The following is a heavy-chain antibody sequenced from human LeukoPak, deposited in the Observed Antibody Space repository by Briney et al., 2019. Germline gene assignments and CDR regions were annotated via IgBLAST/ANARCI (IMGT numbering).Heavy chain of an antibody. D-gene: IGHD2-15*01. Sequence: GGSLRLSCAASGFTFSSYAMHWVRQAPGKGLEYVSAISSNGGSTYYANSVKGRFTISRDNSKNTLCIQMGSLRAEDMAVYYCARDSCSGGSCYMDPWGQGTLVTVSS. V-gene: IGHV3-64*01. J-gene: IGHJ5*02. CDR3: ARDSCSGGSCYMDP. CDR1: GFTFSSYA. CDR2: ISSNGGST.